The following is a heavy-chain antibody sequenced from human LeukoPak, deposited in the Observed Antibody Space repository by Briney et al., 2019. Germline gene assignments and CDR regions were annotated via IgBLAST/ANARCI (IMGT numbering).Heavy chain of an antibody. V-gene: IGHV3-9*01. Sequence: GRSLRLSCAASGFTFDDYNLNWVRQAPGKGLEWVSRITWNSATISYADSVKGRFTNSRDNAKNSLYLHMNSLRAEDAALYYCAKDYGYGDSGAGDDAFHIWGQGTMVTVSS. CDR1: GFTFDDYN. CDR2: ITWNSATI. D-gene: IGHD4-17*01. J-gene: IGHJ3*02. CDR3: AKDYGYGDSGAGDDAFHI.